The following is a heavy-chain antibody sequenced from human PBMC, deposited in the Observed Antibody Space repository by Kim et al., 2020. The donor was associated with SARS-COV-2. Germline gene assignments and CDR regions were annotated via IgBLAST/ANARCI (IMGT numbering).Heavy chain of an antibody. Sequence: GGSLRLSCAASGFTFSSYSMNWVRQAPGKGLEWVSSISSSSSYIYYADSVKGRFTISRDNAKNSLYLQMNSLRAEDTAVYYCARVGLYCSSTSCYDDYYYGMDVWGQGTTVTVSS. J-gene: IGHJ6*02. V-gene: IGHV3-21*01. CDR3: ARVGLYCSSTSCYDDYYYGMDV. D-gene: IGHD2-2*01. CDR1: GFTFSSYS. CDR2: ISSSSSYI.